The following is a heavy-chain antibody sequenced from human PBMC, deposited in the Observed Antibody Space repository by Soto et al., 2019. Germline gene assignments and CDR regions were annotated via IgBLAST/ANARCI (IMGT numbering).Heavy chain of an antibody. J-gene: IGHJ4*02. CDR1: GFTFRSYA. V-gene: IGHV3-23*04. CDR3: AKDTAVSGTFVVTFDS. CDR2: ISGSGGSA. Sequence: EVQLVESGGGLVQPGGSLRLSCAASGFTFRSYAMSWVRQAPGKGLEWVSSISGSGGSAFYVDSVKGRFTISRDNSKNTLQLQMNGLRADDTAIYYCAKDTAVSGTFVVTFDSWGQGSLVTVSS. D-gene: IGHD6-19*01.